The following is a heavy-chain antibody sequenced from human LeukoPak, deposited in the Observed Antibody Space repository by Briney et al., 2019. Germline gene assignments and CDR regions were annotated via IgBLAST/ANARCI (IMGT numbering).Heavy chain of an antibody. V-gene: IGHV3-23*01. CDR1: GFTFSSYA. Sequence: GGSLRLSCAASGFTFSSYAMSWVRQAPGKGLEWVSAISGSGGSTYYVDSVKGRFTISRDNSKNTLYLQMNSLRAEDTAVYYCAKTRGASGWYNGFDYWGQGTLVTVSS. CDR3: AKTRGASGWYNGFDY. D-gene: IGHD6-19*01. CDR2: ISGSGGST. J-gene: IGHJ4*02.